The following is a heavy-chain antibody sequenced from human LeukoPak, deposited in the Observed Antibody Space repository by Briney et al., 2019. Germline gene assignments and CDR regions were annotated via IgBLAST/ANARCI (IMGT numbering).Heavy chain of an antibody. J-gene: IGHJ5*02. CDR3: ARDLVVVVPAAANWFDP. Sequence: ASVTVSCKASGYTFTSYGISWVRQAPGQGLEWMGWISAYNGNTNYAQKLQGRVTMTTDTSTSTAYMELRSLRSDDTAVYYCARDLVVVVPAAANWFDPWGQGTLVTVSS. CDR2: ISAYNGNT. D-gene: IGHD2-2*01. V-gene: IGHV1-18*01. CDR1: GYTFTSYG.